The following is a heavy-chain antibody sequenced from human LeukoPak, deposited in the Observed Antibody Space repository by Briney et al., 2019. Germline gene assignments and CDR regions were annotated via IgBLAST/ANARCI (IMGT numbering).Heavy chain of an antibody. CDR2: ISSSSSYI. CDR1: GFTFSSYS. V-gene: IGHV3-21*01. CDR3: ARGRITIFGVEVEFDP. Sequence: PGGSLRLSCAASGFTFSSYSMNWVRQAPGKGLEWVSSISSSSSYIYYADSVKGRFTISRDNAKNSLYLQMNSLRAEDTAVYYCARGRITIFGVEVEFDPWGQGTLVTVSS. D-gene: IGHD3-3*01. J-gene: IGHJ5*02.